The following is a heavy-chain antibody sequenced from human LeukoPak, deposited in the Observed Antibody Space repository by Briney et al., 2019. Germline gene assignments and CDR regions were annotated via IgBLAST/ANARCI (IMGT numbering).Heavy chain of an antibody. CDR3: ARVKVVAAGIPDAFDI. D-gene: IGHD2-15*01. V-gene: IGHV1-18*01. CDR1: GGTFSSYA. CDR2: ISAYNGNT. Sequence: GASVKVSCKASGGTFSSYAISWVRQAPGQGLEWMGWISAYNGNTNYAQKLQGRVTMTTDTSTSTAYMELRSLRSDDTAVYYCARVKVVAAGIPDAFDIWGQGTMATVPS. J-gene: IGHJ3*02.